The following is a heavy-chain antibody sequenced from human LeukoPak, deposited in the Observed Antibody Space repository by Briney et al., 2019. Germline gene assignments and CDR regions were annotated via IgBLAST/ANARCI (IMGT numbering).Heavy chain of an antibody. CDR2: ISSGSSYI. V-gene: IGHV3-21*01. D-gene: IGHD6-13*01. CDR3: ARDRRSSFFAMDV. J-gene: IGHJ6*02. Sequence: GGSLRLSCAASGFTFSNYNMNWVRQAPGKGLEWVSSISSGSSYIYSADSVKDRFTISRDNAKNSLYLQLNSLTAEDTAVYYCARDRRSSFFAMDVWGQGTTVTVSS. CDR1: GFTFSNYN.